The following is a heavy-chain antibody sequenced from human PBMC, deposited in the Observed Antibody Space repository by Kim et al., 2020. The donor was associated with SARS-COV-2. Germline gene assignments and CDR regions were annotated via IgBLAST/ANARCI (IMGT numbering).Heavy chain of an antibody. CDR1: GYTFTSYA. Sequence: ASVKVSCKASGYTFTSYAMHWVRQAPGQRLEWMGWINAGNGNTKYSQKFQGRVTITRDTSASTAYMELSSLRSEDTAVYYCASDYGGNWARSLYAFDIWGQGTMVTVSS. J-gene: IGHJ3*02. CDR2: INAGNGNT. CDR3: ASDYGGNWARSLYAFDI. D-gene: IGHD2-15*01. V-gene: IGHV1-3*01.